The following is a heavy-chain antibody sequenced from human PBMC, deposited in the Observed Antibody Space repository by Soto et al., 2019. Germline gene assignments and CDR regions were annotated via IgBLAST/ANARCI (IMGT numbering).Heavy chain of an antibody. D-gene: IGHD3-22*01. Sequence: SETLSLTCTVSGGSISSNYWSWIRQPPGKGLEWIGYIYYSGSTNYNPSLKSRVTISVDTSKNQFSLKLSSVTAADTAVYYCARLRGPLPPQRGYYYDSSGYGLEYWGQGTLVTVSS. J-gene: IGHJ4*02. CDR2: IYYSGST. V-gene: IGHV4-59*01. CDR3: ARLRGPLPPQRGYYYDSSGYGLEY. CDR1: GGSISSNY.